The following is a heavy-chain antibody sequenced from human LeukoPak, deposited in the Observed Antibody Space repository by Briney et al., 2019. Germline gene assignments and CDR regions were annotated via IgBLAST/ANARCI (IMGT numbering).Heavy chain of an antibody. CDR2: ISSSSSYI. Sequence: AGSLRLYCAASGFTCSSYSMNWVRQAPGKGLEWVSSISSSSSYIYYADSVKGRFTISRDNAQNSLYLQMNSLRAEDTAVYYCARDSGAYYDFWSGYYTSEAFDIWGQGTMVTVSS. D-gene: IGHD3-3*01. J-gene: IGHJ3*02. CDR3: ARDSGAYYDFWSGYYTSEAFDI. V-gene: IGHV3-21*01. CDR1: GFTCSSYS.